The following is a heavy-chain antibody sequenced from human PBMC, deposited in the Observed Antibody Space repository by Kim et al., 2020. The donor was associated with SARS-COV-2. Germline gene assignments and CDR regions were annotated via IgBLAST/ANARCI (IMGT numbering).Heavy chain of an antibody. Sequence: ASVKVSCKASGYTFTSYAMHWVRQAPGQRLEGMGWINAGNGNTKYSQKFQGRVTITRDTSASTAYMELSSLRSEDTAVYYCAIPRITMVRGVGPAFDYWGQGTLVTVSS. D-gene: IGHD3-10*01. CDR1: GYTFTSYA. CDR2: INAGNGNT. V-gene: IGHV1-3*01. CDR3: AIPRITMVRGVGPAFDY. J-gene: IGHJ4*02.